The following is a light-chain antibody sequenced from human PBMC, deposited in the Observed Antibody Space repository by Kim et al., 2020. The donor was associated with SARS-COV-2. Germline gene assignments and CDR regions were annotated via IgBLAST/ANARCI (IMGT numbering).Light chain of an antibody. CDR3: QQSYSTPSIT. CDR1: QSISSY. Sequence: YVGDRVTITCRASQSISSYLNWYQQKPGKAPKLLIYAASSLQSGVPSRFSGSGSGTDFTLTISSLQPEDFATYYCQQSYSTPSITFGQGTRLEIK. J-gene: IGKJ5*01. CDR2: AAS. V-gene: IGKV1-39*01.